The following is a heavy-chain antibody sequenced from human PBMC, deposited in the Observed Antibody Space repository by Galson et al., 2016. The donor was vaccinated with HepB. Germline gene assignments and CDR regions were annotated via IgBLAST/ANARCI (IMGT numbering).Heavy chain of an antibody. J-gene: IGHJ6*02. CDR2: INQGGSEE. Sequence: SLRLSCAASGFTFSSYWMSWVRQAPGKGLEWVANINQGGSEEKYVDSVKGRFTISRDNAKNSLYLQMSSLGAEDTARYYCVRRLDTEGRIGGWGWGMDVWGQGTTFTVFS. D-gene: IGHD3-10*01. V-gene: IGHV3-7*01. CDR3: VRRLDTEGRIGGWGWGMDV. CDR1: GFTFSSYW.